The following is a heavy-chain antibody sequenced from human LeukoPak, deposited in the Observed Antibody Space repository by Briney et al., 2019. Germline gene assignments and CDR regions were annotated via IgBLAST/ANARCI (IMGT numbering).Heavy chain of an antibody. CDR2: IYSGGIT. J-gene: IGHJ6*02. D-gene: IGHD3-22*01. CDR1: GFTVSSNY. CDR3: ARSPHSMIVDSSCMDV. V-gene: IGHV3-66*01. Sequence: GGSLRLSCAASGFTVSSNYMSWVRQAPGKGLEWVSVIYSGGITYYADSVKGRFTISRDNSKNTLYLQMNSLRAEDTAVYYCARSPHSMIVDSSCMDVWGQGTTVTVSS.